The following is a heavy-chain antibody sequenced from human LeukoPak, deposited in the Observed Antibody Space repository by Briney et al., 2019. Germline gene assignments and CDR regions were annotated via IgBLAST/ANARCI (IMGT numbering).Heavy chain of an antibody. CDR2: IRYDGSNK. CDR3: AKAPGVTTGWFDP. V-gene: IGHV3-30*02. Sequence: GGSLRLSCAASGFTFSSYGMHWVRQAPGKGLEWAAFIRYDGSNKYYADSVKGRFTISRDNSKNTLYLQMNSLRVEDTALYYCAKAPGVTTGWFDPWGQGTLVTVSS. CDR1: GFTFSSYG. D-gene: IGHD4-17*01. J-gene: IGHJ5*02.